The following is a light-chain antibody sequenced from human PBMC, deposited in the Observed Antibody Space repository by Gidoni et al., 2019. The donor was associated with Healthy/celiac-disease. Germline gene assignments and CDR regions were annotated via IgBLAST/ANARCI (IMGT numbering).Light chain of an antibody. V-gene: IGKV3-15*01. CDR2: SAA. CDR3: QQYNNWPLLFT. Sequence: IVMTQSPATLSVSPGERATLSCRASQSVSSNLAWYQQKPGQAPRLLIYSAATRATGIPARFSGRGSGTEFTLTISSLQSEDFAVYYCQQYNNWPLLFTFGHGTKVDIK. J-gene: IGKJ3*01. CDR1: QSVSSN.